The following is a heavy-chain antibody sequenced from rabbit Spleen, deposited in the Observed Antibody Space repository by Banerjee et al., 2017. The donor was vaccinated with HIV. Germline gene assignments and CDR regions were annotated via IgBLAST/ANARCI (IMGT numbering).Heavy chain of an antibody. CDR1: GFDLSSSCY. V-gene: IGHV1S40*01. CDR3: ARCGYIGGAYGLKL. D-gene: IGHD1-1*01. CDR2: IYLGNNGNT. Sequence: QSLEESGGALVQPEGSLTLTCKASGFDLSSSCYMCWVRQAPGKGLEWIGCIYLGNNGNTAYASWAKGRFTISKTSSTTVTLQMTSLTAADTATYFCARCGYIGGAYGLKLWGQGTLVTVS. J-gene: IGHJ4*01.